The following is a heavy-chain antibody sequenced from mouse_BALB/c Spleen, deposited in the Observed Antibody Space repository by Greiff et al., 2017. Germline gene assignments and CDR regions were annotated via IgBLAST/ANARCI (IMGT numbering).Heavy chain of an antibody. J-gene: IGHJ1*01. Sequence: EVKLMESGGGLVQPGGSLKLSCAASGFTFSSYGMSWVRQTPDKRLELVATINSNGGSTYYPDSVKGRFTISRDNAKNTLYLQMSSLKSEDTAMYYCARRDDGYYYWYFDVWGAGTTVTVSS. D-gene: IGHD2-3*01. CDR3: ARRDDGYYYWYFDV. V-gene: IGHV5-6-3*01. CDR1: GFTFSSYG. CDR2: INSNGGST.